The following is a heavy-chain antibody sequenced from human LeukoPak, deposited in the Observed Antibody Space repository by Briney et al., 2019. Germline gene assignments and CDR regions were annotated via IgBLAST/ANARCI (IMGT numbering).Heavy chain of an antibody. CDR1: GGSISSYY. D-gene: IGHD3-22*01. Sequence: PSETLSLTCTVSGGSISSYYWSWIRQPPGKGLEWIGYIYYSGSTDYNPSLKSRVTISVDTSKNQFSLRLRSVTAADTAVYYCARVTGYMIEDYFDYWGQGTLVTVSS. J-gene: IGHJ4*02. CDR2: IYYSGST. CDR3: ARVTGYMIEDYFDY. V-gene: IGHV4-59*01.